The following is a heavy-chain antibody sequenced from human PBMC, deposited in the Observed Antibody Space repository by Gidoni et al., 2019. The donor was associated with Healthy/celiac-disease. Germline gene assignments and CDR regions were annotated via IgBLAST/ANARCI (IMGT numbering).Heavy chain of an antibody. Sequence: QAQLVQSGAEVTKPGASVKVSCKASGYTFTSSDINWVRQATGQGLEWIGWMNPNSGNTGYAQKFQGRVTMTRNTSISTAYMELSSLRSEDTAVYYCARGGEILRYFELNGWFDPWGQGTLVTVSS. CDR2: MNPNSGNT. CDR1: GYTFTSSD. V-gene: IGHV1-8*01. J-gene: IGHJ5*02. D-gene: IGHD3-9*01. CDR3: ARGGEILRYFELNGWFDP.